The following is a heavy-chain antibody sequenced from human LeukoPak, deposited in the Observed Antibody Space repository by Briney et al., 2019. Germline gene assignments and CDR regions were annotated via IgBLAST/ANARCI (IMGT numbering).Heavy chain of an antibody. V-gene: IGHV3-21*01. Sequence: PGGSLRLSCAASGFTIDGYTLSWVRQAPGTAVEWVASITSGSNFVDYGDSVKGRFTISRDNAQNSLYVQMNSLRAEDTAVYYCATQPELPGWFDSWGQGTLVTVSS. J-gene: IGHJ5*01. D-gene: IGHD1-14*01. CDR3: ATQPELPGWFDS. CDR1: GFTIDGYT. CDR2: ITSGSNFV.